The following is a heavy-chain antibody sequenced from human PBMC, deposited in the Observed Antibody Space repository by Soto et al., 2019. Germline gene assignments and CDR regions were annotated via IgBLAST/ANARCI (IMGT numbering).Heavy chain of an antibody. CDR2: MNPNSGYT. CDR1: GYIFSNYD. V-gene: IGHV1-8*01. D-gene: IGHD1-26*01. J-gene: IGHJ4*02. CDR3: ARVMGSVDY. Sequence: QVQLVQSGAEVKKPGTSVRISCKTSGYIFSNYDINWVRQDAGQGLEWMGWMNPNSGYTGSARKFQGRVTMTRDTSMRTAYMELSSLRSEDTAVYYCARVMGSVDYWGQGTLVTVSS.